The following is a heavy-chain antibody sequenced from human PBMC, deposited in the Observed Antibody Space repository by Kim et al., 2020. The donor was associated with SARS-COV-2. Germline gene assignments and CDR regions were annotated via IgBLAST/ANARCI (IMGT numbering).Heavy chain of an antibody. Sequence: SVKVSCKASGGTFSSYAISWVRQAPGQGLEWMGGIIPIFGTANYAQKFQGRVTITADESTSTAYMELSSLRSEDTAVYYCAIPRLRFLEWLFDYWGQGTLVTVSS. CDR2: IIPIFGTA. D-gene: IGHD3-3*01. J-gene: IGHJ4*02. CDR1: GGTFSSYA. CDR3: AIPRLRFLEWLFDY. V-gene: IGHV1-69*13.